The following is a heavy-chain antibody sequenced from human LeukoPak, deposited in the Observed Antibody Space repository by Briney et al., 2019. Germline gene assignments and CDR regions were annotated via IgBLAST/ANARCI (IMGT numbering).Heavy chain of an antibody. CDR3: AKDGESDTMSGSFFYYMDV. Sequence: GGSLRLSCAASGFIFSNYVRNWIRQAPGKGLEWVSATGGSGHKTFYADSVKGRFTISRDNSKNTLFLEMSSLRDEDTATYYCAKDGESDTMSGSFFYYMDVWGNGTTVTVSS. CDR1: GFIFSNYV. CDR2: TGGSGHKT. J-gene: IGHJ6*03. V-gene: IGHV3-23*01. D-gene: IGHD1-26*01.